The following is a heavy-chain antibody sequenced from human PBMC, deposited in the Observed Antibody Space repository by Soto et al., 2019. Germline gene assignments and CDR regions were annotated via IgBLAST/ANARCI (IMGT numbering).Heavy chain of an antibody. CDR3: VRHSGYSSSWGEFDP. J-gene: IGHJ5*02. V-gene: IGHV4-39*01. D-gene: IGHD5-18*01. CDR2: IYYTGSTT. CDR1: GGSIGRSSYY. Sequence: SETLSLTCNVSGGSIGRSSYYWAWNRQSPGKGLEWIGSIYYTGSTTYYNPSLKSRVTISVDRAKNQFSLKLTSVTAADTAMYYCVRHSGYSSSWGEFDPWGQGTLVT.